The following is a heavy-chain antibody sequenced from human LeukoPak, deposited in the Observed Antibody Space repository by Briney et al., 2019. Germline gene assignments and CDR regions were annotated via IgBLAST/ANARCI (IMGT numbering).Heavy chain of an antibody. J-gene: IGHJ4*02. D-gene: IGHD1-1*01. V-gene: IGHV1-2*02. CDR3: ARSTRYNWNDDY. CDR2: INPNSGGT. CDR1: GYTFTGYY. Sequence: ASVKVSCKASGYTFTGYYMHWVRQAPGQGLEWMGWINPNSGGTNYAQKFQGRVSMTRDTSISTAYMELSRLRSDDTAVYYCARSTRYNWNDDYWGQGTLVTVSS.